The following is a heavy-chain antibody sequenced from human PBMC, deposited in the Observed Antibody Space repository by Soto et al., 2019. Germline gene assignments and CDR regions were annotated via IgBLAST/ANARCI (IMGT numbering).Heavy chain of an antibody. V-gene: IGHV5-51*01. CDR3: GRRDSTGYYVN. J-gene: IGHJ4*02. CDR1: GYSFASNW. CDR2: INPGDSDT. D-gene: IGHD3-22*01. Sequence: GESLKISCKGSGYSFASNWIGWVRQMPGKGLEWMAIINPGDSDTRYSPSFQGRVTISVDKSITTAYLQWSSLKASDTAIYYCGRRDSTGYYVNWGQGTLVTVSS.